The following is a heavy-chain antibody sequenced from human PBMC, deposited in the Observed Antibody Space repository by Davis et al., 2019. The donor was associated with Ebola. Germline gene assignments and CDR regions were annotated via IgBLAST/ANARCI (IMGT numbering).Heavy chain of an antibody. J-gene: IGHJ4*02. V-gene: IGHV1-2*04. CDR3: ARDPGVVGATGYFDY. D-gene: IGHD1-26*01. CDR1: GYTFPGYY. CDR2: INPNSGGT. Sequence: ASVKVSCKASGYTFPGYYLHWVRQAPGQGLEWMGWINPNSGGTNYAQKFQGWVTMTRDTSISTAYMELSRLRSDDTAVYYCARDPGVVGATGYFDYWGQGTLVTVST.